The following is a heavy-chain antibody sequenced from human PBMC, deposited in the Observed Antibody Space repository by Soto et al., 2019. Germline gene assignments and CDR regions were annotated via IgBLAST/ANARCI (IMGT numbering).Heavy chain of an antibody. Sequence: LRLSCAASGFTVSSNYMSWVRQAPGKGLEWVSVIYSGGSTYYADSVKGRFTISRDNSKNTLYLQMNSLRAEDTAVYYCASRGQGITMVRGVIIAFDIWGQGTMVTVSS. CDR3: ASRGQGITMVRGVIIAFDI. CDR2: IYSGGST. V-gene: IGHV3-66*01. D-gene: IGHD3-10*01. CDR1: GFTVSSNY. J-gene: IGHJ3*02.